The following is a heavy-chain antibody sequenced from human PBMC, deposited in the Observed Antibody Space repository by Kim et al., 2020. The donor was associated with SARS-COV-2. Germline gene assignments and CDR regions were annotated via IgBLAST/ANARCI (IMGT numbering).Heavy chain of an antibody. CDR3: VKDSGYQLLPYYYGMDV. CDR2: ISSNGGST. J-gene: IGHJ6*02. D-gene: IGHD2-2*01. Sequence: GGSLRLSCSASGFTFSSYAMHWVRQAPGKGLEYVSAISSNGGSTYYADSVKGRFTISRDNSKNTLYLQMSSLRAEDTAVYYCVKDSGYQLLPYYYGMDVWGQGTTVTVSS. CDR1: GFTFSSYA. V-gene: IGHV3-64D*06.